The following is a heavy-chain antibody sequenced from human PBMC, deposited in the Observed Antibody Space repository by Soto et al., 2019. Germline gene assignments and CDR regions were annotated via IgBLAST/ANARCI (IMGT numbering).Heavy chain of an antibody. D-gene: IGHD6-6*01. Sequence: QVHLVESGGGVVQPGRSLRLSCAASGFTFRSYGMHWVRQAPGKGLEWVALIWYDGSKTYYADSVKGRFTISRDISNNTLYLQMNSLRADDTAVYYCARTVPRLHFGLDVWGPGATVTVSS. CDR3: ARTVPRLHFGLDV. V-gene: IGHV3-33*01. CDR1: GFTFRSYG. J-gene: IGHJ6*02. CDR2: IWYDGSKT.